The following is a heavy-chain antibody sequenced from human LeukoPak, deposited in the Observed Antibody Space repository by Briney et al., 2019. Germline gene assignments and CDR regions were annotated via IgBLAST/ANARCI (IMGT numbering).Heavy chain of an antibody. CDR2: ISSSSSYI. V-gene: IGHV3-21*01. CDR3: AREVGGLVPHPPDY. J-gene: IGHJ4*02. D-gene: IGHD1-26*01. CDR1: GFTFSSYS. Sequence: KTGGSLRLSCAASGFTFSSYSMNWVRQAPGKGLEWVSSISSSSSYIYYADSVKGRFTLSRDNAKNSLYLQMNSLRDEDTAVYYCAREVGGLVPHPPDYWGQGTLVTVSS.